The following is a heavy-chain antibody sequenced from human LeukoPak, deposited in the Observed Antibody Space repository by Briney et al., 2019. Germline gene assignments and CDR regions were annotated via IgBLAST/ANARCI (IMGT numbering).Heavy chain of an antibody. D-gene: IGHD3-22*01. V-gene: IGHV4-39*01. CDR3: ASRYYDSSGYYFDY. CDR1: GGSISSSSYY. Sequence: PSETLSLTCTVSGGSISSSSYYWGWIRQPPRKGLEWIGSIYYSGSTYYNPSLKSRVTISVDTSKNQFSLKLSSVTAADTAVYYCASRYYDSSGYYFDYWGQGTLVTVSS. CDR2: IYYSGST. J-gene: IGHJ4*02.